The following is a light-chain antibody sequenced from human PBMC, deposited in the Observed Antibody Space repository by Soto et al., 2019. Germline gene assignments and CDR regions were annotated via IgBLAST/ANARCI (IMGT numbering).Light chain of an antibody. V-gene: IGLV2-14*01. CDR2: EVS. Sequence: QSALTQPASVSGSPGQSITISCTGSYSDVGTYNYVSWYQQHPGTAPKLMIHEVSDRPSGVSNRFSGSKSGNTASLTISGLQAEDEADYYCGAWDSSLHAGVFGGGTKLTVL. CDR3: GAWDSSLHAGV. J-gene: IGLJ2*01. CDR1: YSDVGTYNY.